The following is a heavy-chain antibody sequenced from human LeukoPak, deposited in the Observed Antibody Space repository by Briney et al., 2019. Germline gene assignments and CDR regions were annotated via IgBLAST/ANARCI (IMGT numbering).Heavy chain of an antibody. CDR1: GGSISSYY. CDR3: ATAGQWLASRPHDS. CDR2: IYTSGST. D-gene: IGHD6-19*01. V-gene: IGHV4-4*07. Sequence: SSETLSLTCTVSGGSISSYYWSWIRQPAGRGLEWIGRIYTSGSTNYNPSLKSRVTMSVDTSKNQFSLKLSSVTAADTAVYYCATAGQWLASRPHDSWGQGTLVTVSS. J-gene: IGHJ4*02.